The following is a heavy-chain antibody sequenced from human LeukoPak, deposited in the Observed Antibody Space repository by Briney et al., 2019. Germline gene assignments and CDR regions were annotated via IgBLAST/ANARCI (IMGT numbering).Heavy chain of an antibody. V-gene: IGHV1-2*02. CDR3: ARDPVAAAGTGGFDY. Sequence: ASVKVSCKASGYTFTRSAMNWVRQAPGQGLEWMGWINPNSGGTNYAQKFQGRVTMTRDTSISTAYMELSRLRSDDTAVYYCARDPVAAAGTGGFDYWGQGTLVTVSS. CDR1: GYTFTRSA. CDR2: INPNSGGT. J-gene: IGHJ4*02. D-gene: IGHD6-13*01.